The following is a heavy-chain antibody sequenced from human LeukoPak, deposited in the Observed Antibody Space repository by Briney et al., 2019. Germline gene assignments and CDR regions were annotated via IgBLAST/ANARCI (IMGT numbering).Heavy chain of an antibody. V-gene: IGHV3-30-3*01. CDR2: ISYDGSNK. J-gene: IGHJ3*02. Sequence: GRFLRLSCAASGFTFSSYAMHWVRQAPGKGLEWVAVISYDGSNKYYADSVKGRFTISRDNSKNTLYLQMNSLRAEDTAVYYCARELVITMIVVVDAFDIWGQGTMVTVSS. D-gene: IGHD3-22*01. CDR3: ARELVITMIVVVDAFDI. CDR1: GFTFSSYA.